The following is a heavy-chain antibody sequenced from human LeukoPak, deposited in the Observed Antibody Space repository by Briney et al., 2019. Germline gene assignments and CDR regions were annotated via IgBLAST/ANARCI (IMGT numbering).Heavy chain of an antibody. CDR1: GFTFSSYG. CDR2: ISYDGSNK. CDR3: AKGTRVSLWFGELLDYFDY. V-gene: IGHV3-30*18. J-gene: IGHJ4*02. Sequence: GGSLRLSCAASGFTFSSYGMHWVRQAPGKGLEWVAVISYDGSNKYYADSVKGRFTISRDNSKNTLYLQMNSLRAEDTAVYYCAKGTRVSLWFGELLDYFDYWGQGTLVTVSS. D-gene: IGHD3-10*01.